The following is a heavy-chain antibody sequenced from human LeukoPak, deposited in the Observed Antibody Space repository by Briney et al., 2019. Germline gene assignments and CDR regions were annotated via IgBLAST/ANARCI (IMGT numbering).Heavy chain of an antibody. V-gene: IGHV3-15*01. CDR2: IKNKTDDGTT. CDR3: TTDWTSSSWPFDY. J-gene: IGHJ4*02. Sequence: NPGGSLRLSCAVSGFTFSNAWMNWVRQAPGKGLEWVGRIKNKTDDGTTDYAAPVKGRFTISRDDSKNTLYLQMNSLKTEDTAVYYCTTDWTSSSWPFDYWGQGTLVTVSS. D-gene: IGHD6-13*01. CDR1: GFTFSNAW.